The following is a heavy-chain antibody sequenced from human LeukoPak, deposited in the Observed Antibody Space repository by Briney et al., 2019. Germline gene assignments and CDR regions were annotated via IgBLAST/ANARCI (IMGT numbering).Heavy chain of an antibody. V-gene: IGHV1-2*02. Sequence: ASVKVSCKASGYTFTGYYMHWVRQAPRQGLEWMGWINPNSGGTNYAQKFQGRVTMTRDTSISTAYMELSRLRSDDTAVYYCARDVPAYCSSTSCYQHWGQGTLVTVSS. D-gene: IGHD2-2*01. CDR1: GYTFTGYY. CDR3: ARDVPAYCSSTSCYQH. CDR2: INPNSGGT. J-gene: IGHJ1*01.